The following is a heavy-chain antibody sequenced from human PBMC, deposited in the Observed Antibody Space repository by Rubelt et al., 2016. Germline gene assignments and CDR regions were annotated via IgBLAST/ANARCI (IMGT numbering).Heavy chain of an antibody. CDR3: ARGPDRFDY. CDR1: GDSVSSNSGA. J-gene: IGHJ4*02. CDR2: TYYRCRWDN. V-gene: IGHV6-1*01. Sequence: QVQLQQSGPGLVKPSQTLSLTCAISGDSVSSNSGAWNWIRQSPSRGLEWLGRTYYRCRWDNDYAASVKRRITINQDTSKNQFSLQLKSVTPDDTAVYYCARGPDRFDYWGQGTPVTVSS.